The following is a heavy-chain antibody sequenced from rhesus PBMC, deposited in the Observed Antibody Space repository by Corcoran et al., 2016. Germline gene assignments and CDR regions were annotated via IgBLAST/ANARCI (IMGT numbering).Heavy chain of an antibody. CDR3: AREYSNYGYFDY. CDR2: IYGSGGGT. D-gene: IGHD4-23*01. J-gene: IGHJ4*01. V-gene: IGHV4-106*01. Sequence: QVQLQESGPGLVKPSETLSLTCAVPGGSISDDYYWSWIRQPPGKGLVWIGYIYGSGGGTNYNPSLKNRVTISIDTSKNQFSLKLSSVTAADTAVYYCAREYSNYGYFDYWGQGVLVTVSS. CDR1: GGSISDDYY.